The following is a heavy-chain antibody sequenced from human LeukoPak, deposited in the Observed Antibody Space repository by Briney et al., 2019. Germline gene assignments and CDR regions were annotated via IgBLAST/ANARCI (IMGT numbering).Heavy chain of an antibody. J-gene: IGHJ5*02. CDR2: ISGYNGNT. CDR3: ARANMVFGVDIEQNWFDL. Sequence: GVSVKVSCQASGATLNSHGVNWVRQAPGQGLEWMGWISGYNGNTNYARKVQGRVTLTRDASTSTAYMELRNLRFDDTAIYFCARANMVFGVDIEQNWFDLWGQGTRVIVSS. V-gene: IGHV1-18*01. D-gene: IGHD3-3*01. CDR1: GATLNSHG.